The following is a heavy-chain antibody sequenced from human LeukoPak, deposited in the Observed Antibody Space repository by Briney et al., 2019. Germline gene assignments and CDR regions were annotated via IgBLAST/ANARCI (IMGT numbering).Heavy chain of an antibody. CDR3: ARLNGDYDRANFDY. V-gene: IGHV3-48*03. CDR2: ISSSGSTI. Sequence: GGSLRLSCAASGFTFSSYEMNWVRQAPGKGLEWVSYISSSGSTIYYADSVKGRFTISRDNAKNSLYLQMNSLRAEDTAVYYCARLNGDYDRANFDYWGQGTLVTVSS. CDR1: GFTFSSYE. J-gene: IGHJ4*02. D-gene: IGHD4-17*01.